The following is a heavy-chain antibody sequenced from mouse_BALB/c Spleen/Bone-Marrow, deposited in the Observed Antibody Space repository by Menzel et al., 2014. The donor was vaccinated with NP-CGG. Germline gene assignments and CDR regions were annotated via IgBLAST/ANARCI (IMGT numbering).Heavy chain of an antibody. Sequence: EVQLQESGAELVKPGASVKLSCTASGFNIKDTYMHWVKQRPEQGLEWIGRIDPANGNTKYDPKFQGKATITADTSSNTAYLQLSSLASEDTAVYYCARTAPENFDYWGQGTTLTVSS. CDR3: ARTAPENFDY. V-gene: IGHV14-3*02. D-gene: IGHD1-2*01. CDR2: IDPANGNT. J-gene: IGHJ2*01. CDR1: GFNIKDTY.